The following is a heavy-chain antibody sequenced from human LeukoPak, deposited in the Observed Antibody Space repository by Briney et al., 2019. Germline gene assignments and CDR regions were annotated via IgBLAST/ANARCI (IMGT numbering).Heavy chain of an antibody. CDR3: ARGSYDSSDFEYFHH. CDR2: ISTYNGNT. Sequence: ASVKVSCKASGYTLRSYALSWVRQAPGQGLEWMGFISTYNGNTHYAQKVQGRVTMTTDTSTSTAYMELRSLTSDDTAVYYCARGSYDSSDFEYFHHWGQGTLVTVSS. CDR1: GYTLRSYA. D-gene: IGHD3-22*01. V-gene: IGHV1-18*01. J-gene: IGHJ1*01.